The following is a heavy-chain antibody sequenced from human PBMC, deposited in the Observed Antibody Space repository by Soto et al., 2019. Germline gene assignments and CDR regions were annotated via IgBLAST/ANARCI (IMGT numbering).Heavy chain of an antibody. D-gene: IGHD2-8*01. J-gene: IGHJ4*02. Sequence: GGSPRLSCTASGFTFGDYAMSWFRQAPGKGLEWVGFIRSKAYGGTTEYAASVKGRFTISRDDSKSIAYLQMNSLKTEDTAVYYCTRARRDIVLMREVSVGYYLDYWGQGTLVTVSS. CDR3: TRARRDIVLMREVSVGYYLDY. CDR1: GFTFGDYA. CDR2: IRSKAYGGTT. V-gene: IGHV3-49*03.